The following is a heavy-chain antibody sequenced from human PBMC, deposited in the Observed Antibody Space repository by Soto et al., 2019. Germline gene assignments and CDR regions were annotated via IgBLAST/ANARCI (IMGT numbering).Heavy chain of an antibody. CDR2: LYWDDDN. CDR3: AHRQVVVAGWGTASLDY. J-gene: IGHJ4*02. D-gene: IGHD6-19*01. Sequence: QITLKESGPTLVKTTQTLTLTCSFSGFSLTSRGEGVGGIRQPPGKTLEGLAVLYWDDDNRYSPSLKTRLILTKDTAKNQVILTVTDMDPVNTATYYCAHRQVVVAGWGTASLDYWGQGIQVTVSS. V-gene: IGHV2-5*02. CDR1: GFSLTSRGEG.